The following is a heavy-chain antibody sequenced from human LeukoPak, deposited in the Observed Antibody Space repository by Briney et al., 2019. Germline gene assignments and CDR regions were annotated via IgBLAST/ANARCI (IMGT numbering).Heavy chain of an antibody. CDR3: ASISGGGYYYDSSGYYSRFDY. CDR2: IYYSGST. J-gene: IGHJ4*02. V-gene: IGHV4-39*01. CDR1: GGSISSGGYY. Sequence: PSETLSLTCTVSGGSISSGGYYWGWIRQPPGKGLEWIGSIYYSGSTYYNPSLKSRVTISVDTSKNQFSLKLSSVTAADTAVYYCASISGGGYYYDSSGYYSRFDYWGQGTLVTVSS. D-gene: IGHD3-22*01.